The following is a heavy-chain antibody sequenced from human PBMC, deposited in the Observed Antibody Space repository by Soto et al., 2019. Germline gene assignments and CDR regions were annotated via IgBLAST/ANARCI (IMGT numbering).Heavy chain of an antibody. D-gene: IGHD3-10*01. CDR3: AKDANYYGSGSYNE. J-gene: IGHJ4*02. CDR2: ISYDGSNK. V-gene: IGHV3-30*18. CDR1: GFTFSSYG. Sequence: QVQLVESGGGVVQPGRSLRLSCAASGFTFSSYGMHWVRQAPGKGLEWVAVISYDGSNKYYADSVKGRFTISRDNSKNTLYPQMNSLRAEDTAVYYCAKDANYYGSGSYNEWGQGTLVTVSS.